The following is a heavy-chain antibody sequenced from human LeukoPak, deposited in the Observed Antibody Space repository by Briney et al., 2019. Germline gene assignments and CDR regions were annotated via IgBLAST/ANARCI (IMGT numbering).Heavy chain of an antibody. V-gene: IGHV1-8*03. D-gene: IGHD1-14*01. CDR1: GYTFTSYD. CDR3: ARGGLRRRYWFDP. J-gene: IGHJ5*02. CDR2: RNPNSGNT. Sequence: ASVKVSCTASGYTFTSYDINGVRQATGQGLEWMGWRNPNSGNTGYAQKFQGRVTITRNTSISTAYMELSSLRSEATAVYYCARGGLRRRYWFDPWGQGTLVTVSS.